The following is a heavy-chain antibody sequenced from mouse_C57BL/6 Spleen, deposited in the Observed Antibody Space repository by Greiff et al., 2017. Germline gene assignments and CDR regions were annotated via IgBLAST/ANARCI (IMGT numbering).Heavy chain of an antibody. CDR1: GYTFTDYE. Sequence: VQLQQSGAELVRPGASVTLSCKASGYTFTDYEMHWVKQTPVHGLEWIGAIDPETGGTAYNQKFKGKAILTADKSSSTAYMELRSLTSEDSAVYYCTREDYYYFDYGGQGTTLTVSS. CDR3: TREDYYYFDY. V-gene: IGHV1-15*01. D-gene: IGHD1-1*01. CDR2: IDPETGGT. J-gene: IGHJ2*01.